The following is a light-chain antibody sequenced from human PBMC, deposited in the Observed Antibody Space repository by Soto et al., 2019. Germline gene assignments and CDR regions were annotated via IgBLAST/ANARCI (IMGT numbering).Light chain of an antibody. V-gene: IGKV1-9*01. CDR1: QDISSY. Sequence: RASQDISSYLAWYQQKAGKAPKLLIYGASILQSGVPSRFSGSGSGTDFTLTISSLQAEDFATYFCQQINSYPWTFGQGTKVDI. CDR2: GAS. CDR3: QQINSYPWT. J-gene: IGKJ1*01.